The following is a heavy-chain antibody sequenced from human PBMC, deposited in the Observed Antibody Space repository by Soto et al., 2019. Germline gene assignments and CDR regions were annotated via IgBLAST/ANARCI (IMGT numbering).Heavy chain of an antibody. CDR3: ARGQRAYPGSAFDI. CDR2: IWYDGSNK. V-gene: IGHV3-33*01. J-gene: IGHJ3*02. Sequence: QVQLVESGGGVVQPGRSLRLSCAASGFTFSSYGMHWVRQAPGKGLEWVAVIWYDGSNKYYADSVKGRFTISRDNSKNTLYLQMNSLRAEDRAVYYCARGQRAYPGSAFDIWGQGTMVTVSS. CDR1: GFTFSSYG. D-gene: IGHD1-26*01.